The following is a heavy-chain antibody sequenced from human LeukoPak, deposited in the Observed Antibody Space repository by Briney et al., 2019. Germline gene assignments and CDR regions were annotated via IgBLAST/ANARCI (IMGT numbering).Heavy chain of an antibody. Sequence: GGSLRLSCAASGFTFSSYSMSWVRQAPGEGLEWVSYISSSSSTEYYADSVKGRFTISRDNAKNSLYLQMNSLRAEDTAVYYCARRVYNSGWYIDYWGQGTLVTVSS. V-gene: IGHV3-48*04. CDR2: ISSSSSTE. CDR3: ARRVYNSGWYIDY. CDR1: GFTFSSYS. D-gene: IGHD6-19*01. J-gene: IGHJ4*02.